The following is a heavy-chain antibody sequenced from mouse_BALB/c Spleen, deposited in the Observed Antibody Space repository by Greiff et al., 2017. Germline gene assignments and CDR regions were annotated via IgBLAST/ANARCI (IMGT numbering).Heavy chain of an antibody. CDR1: GYSFTGYY. D-gene: IGHD4-1*01. CDR2: INPYNGAT. CDR3: ASGLTGTLAWFAY. V-gene: IGHV1-26*01. J-gene: IGHJ3*01. Sequence: EVQLHQSGPELVKPGASVKISCKASGYSFTGYYMHWVKQSHVKSLEWIGRINPYNGATSYNQNFKDKASLTVDKSSSTAYMELHSLTSEDSAVYYCASGLTGTLAWFAYWGQGTLVTVSA.